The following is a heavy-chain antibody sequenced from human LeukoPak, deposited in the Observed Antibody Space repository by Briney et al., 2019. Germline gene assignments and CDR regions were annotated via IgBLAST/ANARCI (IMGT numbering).Heavy chain of an antibody. D-gene: IGHD2-8*01. J-gene: IGHJ6*03. CDR1: GYIFTSYG. Sequence: ASXXVSCKASGYIFTSYGISWVRQAPGQGLEWMGWISAYNANTNYAQKLQGRVTMTTDTSTSTAYMELRSLRSDDTAVYYCARDGAPWSYYYYMDVWGKGTTVTVSS. V-gene: IGHV1-18*01. CDR2: ISAYNANT. CDR3: ARDGAPWSYYYYMDV.